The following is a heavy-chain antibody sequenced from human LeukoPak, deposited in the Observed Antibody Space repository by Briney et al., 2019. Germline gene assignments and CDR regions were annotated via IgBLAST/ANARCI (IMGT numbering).Heavy chain of an antibody. V-gene: IGHV3-30*02. CDR2: IRYDGSNK. CDR3: AKAPQPRWLQPFDY. CDR1: GLTFNNYA. Sequence: GGSLRLSCETSGLTFNNYAMHWVRQAPGKGLEWVAFIRYDGSNKYYADSVKDRFTISRDNSKNTLYLQMNSLRAEDTAVYYCAKAPQPRWLQPFDYWGQGTLVTVSS. D-gene: IGHD5-24*01. J-gene: IGHJ4*02.